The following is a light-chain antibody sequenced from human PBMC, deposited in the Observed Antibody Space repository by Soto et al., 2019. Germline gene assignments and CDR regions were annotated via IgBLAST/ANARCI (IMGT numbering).Light chain of an antibody. CDR1: SGSVSTSYY. J-gene: IGLJ3*02. CDR3: VLYMGSGIWV. CDR2: STN. V-gene: IGLV8-61*01. Sequence: QAVVTQEPSFSVSPGRTVTLTCGLSSGSVSTSYYPSWYQKTPGKAPRTLIYSTNTRSSGVPDRFSGSILGNKAALTITGAQADDESDYCCVLYMGSGIWVFGGGTKLTVL.